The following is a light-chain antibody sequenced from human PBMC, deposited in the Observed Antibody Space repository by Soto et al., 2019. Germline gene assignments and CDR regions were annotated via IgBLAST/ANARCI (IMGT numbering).Light chain of an antibody. CDR2: AAS. Sequence: DIQMTQSPSSLSASVGDRVTITCRASQSISTYLTWYQQKPGKAPKLLIFAASSLQSGVPSRFSGSGSGTDFTLTIGSLQPEDFAAYYCQQSYSTPWTFGQGTKVEIK. CDR1: QSISTY. J-gene: IGKJ1*01. CDR3: QQSYSTPWT. V-gene: IGKV1-39*01.